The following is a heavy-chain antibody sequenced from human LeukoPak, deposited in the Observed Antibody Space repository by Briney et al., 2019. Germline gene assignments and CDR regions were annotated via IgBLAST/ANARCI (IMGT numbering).Heavy chain of an antibody. CDR3: AKGGMTTVYFDY. CDR2: ISSTGGTT. CDR1: GITFSSYG. V-gene: IGHV3-23*01. Sequence: GGSLRLSCAASGITFSSYGMSWVRQAPGKGLEWVSSISSTGGTTYYADSVKGRFTISRDNSKNTLYLQMNSLRAEDTAVYYCAKGGMTTVYFDYWGQGTLVTVSS. J-gene: IGHJ4*02. D-gene: IGHD4-17*01.